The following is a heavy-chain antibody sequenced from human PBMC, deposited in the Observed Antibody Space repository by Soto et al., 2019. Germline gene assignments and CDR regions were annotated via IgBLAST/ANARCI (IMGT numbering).Heavy chain of an antibody. CDR3: ARERIAALKNILPYFVN. Sequence: ASVKVSCKASGYTFTSFPVSWVRQAPGQGLEWMGSITSHNGRTEYAQKFQGRVTMTRDTSTSTVYMELKSLRFDDTAVYYCARERIAALKNILPYFVNWGQGSLVTVSS. D-gene: IGHD2-21*01. CDR2: ITSHNGRT. J-gene: IGHJ4*02. V-gene: IGHV1-18*04. CDR1: GYTFTSFP.